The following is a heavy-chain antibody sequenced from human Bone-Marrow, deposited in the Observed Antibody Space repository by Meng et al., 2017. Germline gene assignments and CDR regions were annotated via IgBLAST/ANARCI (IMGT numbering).Heavy chain of an antibody. J-gene: IGHJ2*01. CDR3: ARSRGGNNGWYWYFDI. D-gene: IGHD1/OR15-1a*01. CDR2: ILPSGTT. Sequence: VSSASIYTDYWAWIRQPAGKGLEWVGRILPSGTTHYNSSLKSRVTMSVDTSKKQFSLKLNSVTAADTAVYYCARSRGGNNGWYWYFDIWGRGTLVTVSS. V-gene: IGHV4-4*07. CDR1: SASIYTDY.